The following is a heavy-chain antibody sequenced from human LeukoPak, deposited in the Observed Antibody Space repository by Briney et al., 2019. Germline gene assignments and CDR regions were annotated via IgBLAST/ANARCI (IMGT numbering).Heavy chain of an antibody. CDR2: LSYSGGT. Sequence: SETLSLTCTVSGGSISSNSYYWGWIRQPPGKGLQWIGSLSYSGGTHYNPSLRSRVTISVDTSKNQFSLRLSSVTAADTAVYYCAVAYSSASTFDYWGQGTLVTASS. CDR3: AVAYSSASTFDY. D-gene: IGHD6-6*01. CDR1: GGSISSNSYY. V-gene: IGHV4-39*07. J-gene: IGHJ4*02.